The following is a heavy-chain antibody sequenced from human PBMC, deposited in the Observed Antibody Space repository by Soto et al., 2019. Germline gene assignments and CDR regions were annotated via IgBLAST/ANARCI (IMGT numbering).Heavy chain of an antibody. CDR2: ISGSGGST. J-gene: IGHJ4*02. D-gene: IGHD1-26*01. V-gene: IGHV3-23*01. CDR3: ANLRESKWELLPYFDY. Sequence: GGSLRLSCAASGFTFSSYAMSWVRQAPGKGLEWVSAISGSGGSTYYADSVKGRFTISRDNSKNTLYLQMNSLRAEDTAVYYCANLRESKWELLPYFDYWGQGTLVTVSS. CDR1: GFTFSSYA.